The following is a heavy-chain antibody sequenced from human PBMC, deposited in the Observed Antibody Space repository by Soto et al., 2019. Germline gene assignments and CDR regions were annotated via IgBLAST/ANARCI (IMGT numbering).Heavy chain of an antibody. D-gene: IGHD2-15*01. CDR2: IYYSGST. CDR3: ARQRSAVVTPWWFDP. CDR1: GGSISSGGYY. Sequence: SETLSLTCTVSGGSISSGGYYWSWIRQHPGKGLEWIGYIYYSGSTYYNPSLKSRVTILLDTSKNQLSLKLSSVTAADTAVYYCARQRSAVVTPWWFDPWGQGTLVTVSS. J-gene: IGHJ5*02. V-gene: IGHV4-31*03.